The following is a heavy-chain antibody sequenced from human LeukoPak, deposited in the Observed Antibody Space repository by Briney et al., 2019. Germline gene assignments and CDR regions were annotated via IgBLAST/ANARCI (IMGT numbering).Heavy chain of an antibody. CDR1: GYTFTSYY. J-gene: IGHJ6*03. D-gene: IGHD6-19*01. CDR3: ARGGSGWRYYYYYYMDV. Sequence: ASVKVSCKASGYTFTSYYMHWVRQAPGQGLEWMGIINPSGGSTSYAQKFQGRVTMTRDMSTSTVYMELSSLRSEDTAVHYCARGGSGWRYYYYYYMDVWGKGTTVTVSS. V-gene: IGHV1-46*01. CDR2: INPSGGST.